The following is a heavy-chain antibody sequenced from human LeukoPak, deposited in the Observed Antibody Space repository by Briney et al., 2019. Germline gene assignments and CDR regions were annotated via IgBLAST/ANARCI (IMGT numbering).Heavy chain of an antibody. V-gene: IGHV1-18*01. CDR1: GYTFTIYG. D-gene: IGHD5-18*01. Sequence: GASVNVSRKASGYTFTIYGINWVRQPPAQGLEWMGWISAYNGNTNYAHKLQGRVTMTTDTTTNTAYMEMMSLRSDDPAVYYCARDAATGMASGRHDYWGEGTLGTVSP. CDR3: ARDAATGMASGRHDY. J-gene: IGHJ4*02. CDR2: ISAYNGNT.